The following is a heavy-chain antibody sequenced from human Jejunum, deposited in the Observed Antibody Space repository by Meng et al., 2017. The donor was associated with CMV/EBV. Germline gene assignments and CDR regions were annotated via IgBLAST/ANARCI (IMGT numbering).Heavy chain of an antibody. CDR2: INPNSGGT. CDR3: ARVNVGHTTHTSYETRYDAFDV. D-gene: IGHD1-26*01. J-gene: IGHJ3*01. V-gene: IGHV1-2*02. Sequence: HWVRQAPGQGLEWLGWINPNSGGTKYAQESQGRVTMTRDTSTDTAYMEMSRLRSDDTAVYFCARVNVGHTTHTSYETRYDAFDVWGQGTMVTVSS.